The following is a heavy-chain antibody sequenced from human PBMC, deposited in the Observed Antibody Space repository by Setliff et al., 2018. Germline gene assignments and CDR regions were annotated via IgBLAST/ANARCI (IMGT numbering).Heavy chain of an antibody. CDR2: IRSKAYGGTP. CDR1: GFTFGDYA. V-gene: IGHV3-49*04. CDR3: ARGGFGFCSSTTCQWGYYSMDV. D-gene: IGHD2-2*03. J-gene: IGHJ6*03. Sequence: AGGSLRLSCTVSGFTFGDYAMNWVRQAPGKGLEWVGFIRSKAYGGTPEYAASVKGRFTISRDDSKAIAYLQMNSLQSEDTAVYYCARGGFGFCSSTTCQWGYYSMDVWGKGTTVTVSS.